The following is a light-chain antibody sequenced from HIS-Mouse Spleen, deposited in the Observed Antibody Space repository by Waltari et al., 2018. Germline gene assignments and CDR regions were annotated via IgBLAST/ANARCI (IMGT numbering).Light chain of an antibody. CDR1: QGISSY. CDR3: QQLNSYPPT. V-gene: IGKV1-9*01. Sequence: DIQLTQSPSFLSASVGHRATITCRASQGISSYLALYQQKPGKAPKLLIYAASTLQSGVPSRFSGSGSGTEFTLTISSLQPEDFATYYCQQLNSYPPTFGQGTKVEIK. J-gene: IGKJ1*01. CDR2: AAS.